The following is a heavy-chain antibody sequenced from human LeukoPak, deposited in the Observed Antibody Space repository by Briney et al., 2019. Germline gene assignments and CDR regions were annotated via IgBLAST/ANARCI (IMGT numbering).Heavy chain of an antibody. CDR1: GFSFSSYE. J-gene: IGHJ4*02. CDR3: ASTRSTSDWYTRGFEY. Sequence: GGSLRLSCADSGFSFSSYEMNWVRQAPGKGLEWISYISSSGSITFYADSEKGRFTISRDNARNSLYLQMNSLRAEDTAVYYCASTRSTSDWYTRGFEYWGQGTLVTVSS. V-gene: IGHV3-48*03. CDR2: ISSSGSIT. D-gene: IGHD6-19*01.